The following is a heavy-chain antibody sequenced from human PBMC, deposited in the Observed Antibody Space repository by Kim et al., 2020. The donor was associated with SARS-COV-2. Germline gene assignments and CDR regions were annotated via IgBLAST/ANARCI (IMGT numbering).Heavy chain of an antibody. Sequence: GGSLRPSCAASGFTFRIYGMHWVRQAPGKGLVWVSRITSDCSTTIYADFVRGLFTTCRNNANNMLYQQINSLTADKTAIYYSVRRKVTGYDPWGIG. CDR1: GFTFRIYG. D-gene: IGHD2-21*02. CDR3: VRRKVTGYDP. CDR2: ITSDCSTT. V-gene: IGHV3-74*01. J-gene: IGHJ6*03.